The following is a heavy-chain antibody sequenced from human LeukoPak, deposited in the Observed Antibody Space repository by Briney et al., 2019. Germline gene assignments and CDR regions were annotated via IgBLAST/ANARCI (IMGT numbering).Heavy chain of an antibody. CDR1: GFTFDDYA. D-gene: IGHD4-11*01. Sequence: GGSLRLSCAASGFTFDDYAMHWVRQAPGKGLEGVSGISWNSGSIGYADSVKGRFTISRDNARTSLYLQMNSLRAEDTALYYFANAQGVDYNGFGADGMDVWGQGTTVTVSS. CDR2: ISWNSGSI. CDR3: ANAQGVDYNGFGADGMDV. V-gene: IGHV3-9*01. J-gene: IGHJ6*02.